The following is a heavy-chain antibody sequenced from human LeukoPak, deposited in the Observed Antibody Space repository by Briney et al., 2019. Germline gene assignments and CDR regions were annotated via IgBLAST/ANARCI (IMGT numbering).Heavy chain of an antibody. Sequence: SETLSLTCTVSGGSISSGDYYWSWIRQPPGKGLEWIGYIYYSGSTYYNPSLKSRVTISVDTSKNQFSLKLSSVTAADTAVYYCARVELYGHWFDPWGRGTLVTVSS. J-gene: IGHJ5*02. CDR2: IYYSGST. CDR3: ARVELYGHWFDP. V-gene: IGHV4-30-4*01. D-gene: IGHD3-10*01. CDR1: GGSISSGDYY.